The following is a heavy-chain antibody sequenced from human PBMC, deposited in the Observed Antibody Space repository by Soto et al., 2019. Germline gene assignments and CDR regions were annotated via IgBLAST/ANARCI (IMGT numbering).Heavy chain of an antibody. Sequence: YIHRISQANGQGLEWMGWINPNSGGTNYAQKFQGRVTMTRDTSISTAYMELSRLRSDDTAVYYCARIRDSSGYYPHDAFDIWGHGTMVTVSS. V-gene: IGHV1-2*02. CDR1: Y. CDR3: ARIRDSSGYYPHDAFDI. CDR2: INPNSGGT. D-gene: IGHD3-22*01. J-gene: IGHJ3*02.